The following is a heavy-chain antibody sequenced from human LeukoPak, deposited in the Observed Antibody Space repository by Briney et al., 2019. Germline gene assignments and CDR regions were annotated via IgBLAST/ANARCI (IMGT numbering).Heavy chain of an antibody. J-gene: IGHJ4*02. D-gene: IGHD3-10*01. CDR1: GYTLTELS. Sequence: ASVKVSCKVSGYTLTELSMHWVRQAPGKGLEWMGGFDPEDGETIYAQKFQGRVTMTEDTSTDTAYMELSSLRSEDTAVYYCATDRSYGSGSYYKGRFDYWGQGTLVTVSS. CDR2: FDPEDGET. CDR3: ATDRSYGSGSYYKGRFDY. V-gene: IGHV1-24*01.